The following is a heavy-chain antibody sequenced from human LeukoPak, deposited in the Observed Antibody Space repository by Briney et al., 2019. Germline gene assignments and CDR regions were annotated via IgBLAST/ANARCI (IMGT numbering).Heavy chain of an antibody. CDR1: GYTFTGYY. D-gene: IGHD3-3*01. V-gene: IGHV1-2*02. CDR2: INPNSSGT. J-gene: IGHJ5*02. CDR3: ARDTIFGVVGFDP. Sequence: ASVKVSCKASGYTFTGYYMHWVRQAPGQGLEWMGWINPNSSGTNYAQKFQGRVTMTRDTSISTAYMELSRLRSDDTAVYYCARDTIFGVVGFDPWGQGTLVTVSS.